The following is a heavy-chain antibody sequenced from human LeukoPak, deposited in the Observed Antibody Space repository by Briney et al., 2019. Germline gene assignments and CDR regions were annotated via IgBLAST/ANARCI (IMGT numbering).Heavy chain of an antibody. CDR1: GFTFDEYG. Sequence: GGSLSLSCAASGFTFDEYGMSWFRQAPGKGLEWVSGISLNGGASGYADSVRGRFAISRDNANNSISLQMNSLRVEDTALYYCVRSITMFQYWGQGTLVTVSS. CDR3: VRSITMFQY. V-gene: IGHV3-20*04. D-gene: IGHD3-10*01. CDR2: ISLNGGAS. J-gene: IGHJ1*01.